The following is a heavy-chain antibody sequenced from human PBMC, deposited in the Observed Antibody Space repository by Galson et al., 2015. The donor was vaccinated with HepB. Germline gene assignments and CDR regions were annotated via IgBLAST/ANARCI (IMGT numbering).Heavy chain of an antibody. CDR3: ARVGAPWGYYYYGMDV. CDR1: GYTFTSYG. J-gene: IGHJ6*02. CDR2: ISAYNGNT. V-gene: IGHV1-18*01. Sequence: SVKVSCKASGYTFTSYGISWVRQAPGQGLEWMGWISAYNGNTNYAQKFQGRVTITADKSTSTAYMELSSLRSEDTAVYYCARVGAPWGYYYYGMDVWGQGTTVTVSS. D-gene: IGHD1-26*01.